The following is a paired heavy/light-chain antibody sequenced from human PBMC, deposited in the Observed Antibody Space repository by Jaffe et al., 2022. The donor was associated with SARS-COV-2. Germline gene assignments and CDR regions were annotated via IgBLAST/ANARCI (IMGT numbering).Light chain of an antibody. CDR3: MVWHSSAWM. CDR1: SGINLGSYR. CDR2: YYSDSSK. Sequence: QPVLTQPTSLSASPGASARLTCTLRSGINLGSYRIFWYQQKPESPPRYLLSYYSDSSKHQGSGVPSRFSGSKDASSNAGILVISGLQSEDEADYYCMVWHSSAWMFGGGTKLTVL. V-gene: IGLV5-45*01. J-gene: IGLJ3*02.
Heavy chain of an antibody. CDR2: IKQDGSEK. CDR3: ARGSIVVVPAAMDAFDI. CDR1: GFTFSSYW. V-gene: IGHV3-7*01. Sequence: EVQLVESGGGLVQPGGSLRLSCAASGFTFSSYWMSWVRQAPGKGLEWVANIKQDGSEKYYVDSVKGRFTISRDNAKNSLYLQMNSLRAEDTAVYYCARGSIVVVPAAMDAFDIWGQGTMVTVSS. D-gene: IGHD2-2*01. J-gene: IGHJ3*02.